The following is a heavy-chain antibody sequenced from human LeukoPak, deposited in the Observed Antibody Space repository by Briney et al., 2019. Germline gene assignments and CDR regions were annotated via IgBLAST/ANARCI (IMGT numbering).Heavy chain of an antibody. D-gene: IGHD1-26*01. V-gene: IGHV4-59*08. CDR1: GGSISSYY. J-gene: IGHJ3*02. Sequence: PSETLSLTCTVSGGSISSYYWSWIRQPPGKGLEWIGYIYYSGSTNYNPSLKSRVTISVDTSKNQFSLKLSSVTAADTAVYYCARHTSGSSDAFDIWGQGTMVTVSS. CDR2: IYYSGST. CDR3: ARHTSGSSDAFDI.